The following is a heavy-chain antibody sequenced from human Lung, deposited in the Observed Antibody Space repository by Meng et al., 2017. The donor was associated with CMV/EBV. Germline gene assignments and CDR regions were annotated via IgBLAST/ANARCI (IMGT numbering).Heavy chain of an antibody. Sequence: LSCTVSDDSTSRSSYYWGWMRQPPGKGLEWIGSIYYDGSTNYNPSLTSRVTISVEKSMNQFFLRLSSVTAADTAVYFCAREVQDYYGSGAYYNPYYYYVMDVXGQGXTVTVSS. V-gene: IGHV4-39*07. CDR2: IYYDGST. CDR3: AREVQDYYGSGAYYNPYYYYVMDV. J-gene: IGHJ6*02. D-gene: IGHD3-10*01. CDR1: DDSTSRSSYY.